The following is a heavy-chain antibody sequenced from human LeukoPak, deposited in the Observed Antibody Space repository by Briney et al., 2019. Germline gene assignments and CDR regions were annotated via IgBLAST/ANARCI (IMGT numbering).Heavy chain of an antibody. J-gene: IGHJ6*04. V-gene: IGHV4-34*01. CDR1: GGSFSGYY. D-gene: IGHD2-15*01. CDR3: ARGFGYCSGGSCYSGMDV. CDR2: INHSGST. Sequence: PSETLSLTCAVYGGSFSGYYWSWIRQPPGKGLEWLGEINHSGSTNYNPSLKSRVTISVDTSKNQFSLKLSSVTAADTAVYYCARGFGYCSGGSCYSGMDVWGKGTTVTVSS.